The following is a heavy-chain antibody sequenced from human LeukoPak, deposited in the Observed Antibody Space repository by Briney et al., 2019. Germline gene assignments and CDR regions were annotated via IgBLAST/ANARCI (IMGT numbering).Heavy chain of an antibody. V-gene: IGHV4-34*01. CDR3: ARGGVGVTPFDY. J-gene: IGHJ4*02. CDR1: GGSFSGYY. CDR2: INHSGST. D-gene: IGHD1-26*01. Sequence: SETLSLTCAVYGGSFSGYYWSWIRQPPGKGLEWIGEINHSGSTNYNPSLKSRVTISVDTSKNQFSLKLSSVTAADTAVYYCARGGVGVTPFDYWGQGTLVTVSS.